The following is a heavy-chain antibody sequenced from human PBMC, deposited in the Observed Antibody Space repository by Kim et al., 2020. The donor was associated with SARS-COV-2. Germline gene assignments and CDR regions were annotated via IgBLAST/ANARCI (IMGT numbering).Heavy chain of an antibody. V-gene: IGHV3-30*04. Sequence: GGSLRLSCAASGFTFSSYAMHWVRQAPGKGLEWVAVISYDGSNKYYADSVKGRFTISRDNSKNTLYLQMNSLRAEDTAVYYCARDGDGWGRSNYYFDYWGQGTLVTVSS. CDR3: ARDGDGWGRSNYYFDY. CDR2: ISYDGSNK. CDR1: GFTFSSYA. D-gene: IGHD3-16*01. J-gene: IGHJ4*02.